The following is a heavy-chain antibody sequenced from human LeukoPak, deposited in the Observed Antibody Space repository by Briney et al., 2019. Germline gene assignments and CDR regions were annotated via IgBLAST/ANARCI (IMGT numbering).Heavy chain of an antibody. CDR1: GDSVSSNSVA. J-gene: IGHJ3*02. Sequence: SQTLSLTCAISGDSVSSNSVAWNWIRQSPSRGLEWLGRTYYRSKWYNDYAVSVKSRITINPDTSKNQFSLQLNSVTPEDTAVYYCARGFRMIRGVFISFRVFDIWGPGTMVTVSS. D-gene: IGHD3-10*01. CDR3: ARGFRMIRGVFISFRVFDI. V-gene: IGHV6-1*01. CDR2: TYYRSKWYN.